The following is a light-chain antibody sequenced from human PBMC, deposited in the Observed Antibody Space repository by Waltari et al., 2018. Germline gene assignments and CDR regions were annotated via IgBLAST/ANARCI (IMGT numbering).Light chain of an antibody. CDR3: MQGTHWPYT. J-gene: IGKJ5*01. V-gene: IGKV2-30*02. CDR1: QSLVHRGGNTY. CDR2: KVS. Sequence: DAVLTQSPLSLPATLGQPASISCKFSQSLVHRGGNTYLNWFQQRPGQSPRPQLYKVSTRDTGVPDRFSGSGSGTDFTLKISRVEAEDFGVYYCMQGTHWPYTFGQGTRLEIK.